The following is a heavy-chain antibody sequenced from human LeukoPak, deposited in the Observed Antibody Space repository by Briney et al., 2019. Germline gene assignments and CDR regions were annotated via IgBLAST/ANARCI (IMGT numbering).Heavy chain of an antibody. V-gene: IGHV1-2*02. Sequence: GASVKVSCKASGYTFTGYYMHWVRQAPGQGVEWMGWINPNSGGTNYAQKFQGRVTMTRDTSISTAYMELSRLRSDDTAVYYCARALGVRGVRHDYWGQGTLVTVSS. CDR3: ARALGVRGVRHDY. D-gene: IGHD3-10*01. J-gene: IGHJ4*02. CDR2: INPNSGGT. CDR1: GYTFTGYY.